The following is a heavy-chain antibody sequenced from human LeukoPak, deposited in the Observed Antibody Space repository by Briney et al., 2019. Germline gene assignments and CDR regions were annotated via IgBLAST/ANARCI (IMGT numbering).Heavy chain of an antibody. CDR3: ARGGGLDV. Sequence: HPGRSLRLSCAASGFTFSSYGMHWVRQAPGKGLEWVASINHNGNVNYYVDSVKGRFTISRDNAKNSLYLQMSNLRAEDTAVYFCARGGGLDVWGQGATVTVSS. D-gene: IGHD3-16*01. J-gene: IGHJ6*02. CDR1: GFTFSSYG. V-gene: IGHV3-7*03. CDR2: INHNGNVN.